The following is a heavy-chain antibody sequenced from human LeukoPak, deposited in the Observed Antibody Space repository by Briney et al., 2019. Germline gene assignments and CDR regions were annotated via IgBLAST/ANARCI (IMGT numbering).Heavy chain of an antibody. V-gene: IGHV4-59*12. Sequence: PSETLSLTCTVSGGSISSYCWSWIRQPLGKGLEWIGYIYHTGSTYYNPSLKSRVTISVDTSKNQFSLRLSSVTAADTAVYYCARLQYCSGTSCYWFDPWGQGTLVTVSS. CDR2: IYHTGST. CDR1: GGSISSYC. D-gene: IGHD2-2*01. CDR3: ARLQYCSGTSCYWFDP. J-gene: IGHJ5*02.